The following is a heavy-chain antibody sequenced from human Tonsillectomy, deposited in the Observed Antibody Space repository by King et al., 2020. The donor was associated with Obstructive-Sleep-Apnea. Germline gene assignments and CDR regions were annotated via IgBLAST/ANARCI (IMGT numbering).Heavy chain of an antibody. J-gene: IGHJ4*02. Sequence: VQLQESGPGLVKPSETLSLTCAVSGGSISSYYWSWIRQFPGKGLEWIGYIYYSGSTKYNPSLKSRVTISVDTSKNQFSLKLSSVTAADTAVYYCARRVGYSYYDYWAREPWSPSPQ. CDR2: IYYSGST. V-gene: IGHV4-59*08. D-gene: IGHD5-18*01. CDR3: ARRVGYSYYDY. CDR1: GGSISSYY.